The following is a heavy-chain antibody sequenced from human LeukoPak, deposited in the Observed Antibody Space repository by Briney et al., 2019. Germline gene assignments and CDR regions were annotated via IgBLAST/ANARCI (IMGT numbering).Heavy chain of an antibody. J-gene: IGHJ3*02. V-gene: IGHV1-8*01. Sequence: GASVKVSCKASGYTFTSYDINWLRQATGQGLEWMGWMNPNSGNTSYAQKFQGRVTMTRNTSISTAYMELSSLRSEDTAVYYCARGRYSSGWYSVTAFFAFDIWGQGTMVTVSS. CDR2: MNPNSGNT. CDR1: GYTFTSYD. D-gene: IGHD6-19*01. CDR3: ARGRYSSGWYSVTAFFAFDI.